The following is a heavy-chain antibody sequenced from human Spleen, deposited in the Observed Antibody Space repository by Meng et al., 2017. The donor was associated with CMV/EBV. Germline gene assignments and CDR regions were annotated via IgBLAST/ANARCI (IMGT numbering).Heavy chain of an antibody. CDR2: INPTGGGT. Sequence: ASVKVSCKASGYTFTDNYIHWVRQAPGQGLEWMGIINPTGGGTSYAQKFQGRVTMTRDTSTSTVYMELSSLRSEDTAVYYCARDHPPQTSSPPGVNWFDPWGQGTLVTV. J-gene: IGHJ5*02. CDR1: GYTFTDNY. V-gene: IGHV1-46*01. CDR3: ARDHPPQTSSPPGVNWFDP. D-gene: IGHD6-13*01.